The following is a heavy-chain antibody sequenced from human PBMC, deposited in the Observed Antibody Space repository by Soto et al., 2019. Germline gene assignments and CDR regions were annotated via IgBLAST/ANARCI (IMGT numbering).Heavy chain of an antibody. CDR2: ISAYNGNT. Sequence: ASVKVSCKASGYTFTSYGISWVRQAPGQGLEWMGWISAYNGNTNYAQKLQGRVTMTTDTSTSTAYMELRSLRSDDTAVDYCARGGGTYYYDSSGYYYGYWGQGTLVTVSS. V-gene: IGHV1-18*01. CDR3: ARGGGTYYYDSSGYYYGY. D-gene: IGHD3-22*01. CDR1: GYTFTSYG. J-gene: IGHJ4*02.